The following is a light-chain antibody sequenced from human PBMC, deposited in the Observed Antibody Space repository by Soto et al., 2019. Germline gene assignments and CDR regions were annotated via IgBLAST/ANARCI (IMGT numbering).Light chain of an antibody. V-gene: IGLV1-44*01. J-gene: IGLJ2*01. CDR1: SSNIGSNT. CDR3: AAWDDSLNGLV. CDR2: SNN. Sequence: QAVVTQPPSASGTPGQRVTISCSGSSSNIGSNTVNCYQQLPGTAPKLLIYSNNQRPSGVPDRYSGSKSGTSASLAISGLQSEDEADYYCAAWDDSLNGLVFGGGTKVTVL.